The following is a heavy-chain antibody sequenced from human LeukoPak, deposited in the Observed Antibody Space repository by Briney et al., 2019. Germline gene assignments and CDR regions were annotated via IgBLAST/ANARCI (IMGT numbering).Heavy chain of an antibody. CDR3: ARDPRNAGLAP. CDR1: GFSLSGYW. V-gene: IGHV3-74*01. CDR2: NNGDGSTT. Sequence: SGGSLRLSCVASGFSLSGYWMCWVRQAPGKGLVSISRNNGDGSTTNYADVVKGRFTMSRDNVKNTLYLQMNSLRVEDTAVYYCARDPRNAGLAPWGQGTLVTVSS. J-gene: IGHJ5*02.